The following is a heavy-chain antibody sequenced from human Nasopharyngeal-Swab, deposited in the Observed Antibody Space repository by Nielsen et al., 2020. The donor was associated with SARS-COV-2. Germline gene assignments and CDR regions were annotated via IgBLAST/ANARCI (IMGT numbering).Heavy chain of an antibody. V-gene: IGHV1-3*01. D-gene: IGHD6-13*01. CDR3: ARGYPTGYSSSWRPYYYYYMDV. CDR2: INAGNGNT. Sequence: WVRQAPGQRLEWMGWINAGNGNTKYSQKFQGRVTITRDTSASTAYMELSSLRSEDTAVYYCARGYPTGYSSSWRPYYYYYMDVWGKGTTVTV. J-gene: IGHJ6*03.